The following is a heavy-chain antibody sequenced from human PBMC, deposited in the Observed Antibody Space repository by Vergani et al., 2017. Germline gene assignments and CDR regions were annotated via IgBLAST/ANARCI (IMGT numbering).Heavy chain of an antibody. D-gene: IGHD3-22*01. CDR1: GYSITNYW. CDR2: INPSGGST. Sequence: VQLVQSGAEVKKPGESLKISCQGSGYSITNYWIAWVRQRPGKGLEWMGIINPSGGSTSYAQKFQGRVTMTRDTSTSTVYMELSSLRSEDTAVYYCTRGWYYDSIAYWAYWGQGTLVTVSS. J-gene: IGHJ4*02. CDR3: TRGWYYDSIAYWAY. V-gene: IGHV1-46*03.